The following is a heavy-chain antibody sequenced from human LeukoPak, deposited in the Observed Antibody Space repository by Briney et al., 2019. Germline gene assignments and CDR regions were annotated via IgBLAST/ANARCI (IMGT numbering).Heavy chain of an antibody. CDR2: INTGNGNT. V-gene: IGHV1-3*04. CDR3: ARCRIYYYDSSGPDIFFDY. J-gene: IGHJ4*02. D-gene: IGHD3-22*01. CDR1: GYTFTSYA. Sequence: GASVKVSCKASGYTFTSYAMHWVRQAPGQRLEWMGWINTGNGNTKYSQKFQGRVTITRDTSASTAYMELSSLRSEDTAVYYCARCRIYYYDSSGPDIFFDYWGQGTLVTVSS.